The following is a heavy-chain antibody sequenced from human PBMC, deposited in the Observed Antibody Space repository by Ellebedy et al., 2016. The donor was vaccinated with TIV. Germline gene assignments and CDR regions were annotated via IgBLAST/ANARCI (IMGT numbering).Heavy chain of an antibody. Sequence: MPSETLSLTCTVSGGSISSYYWSWIRQPPGKGLEWIGYIYYSGSTNYNPSLKSRVTISVDTSKNQFSLKLSSVTAADTAVYYCARDYGGNLDYWGQGTLVTVSS. CDR2: IYYSGST. CDR3: ARDYGGNLDY. V-gene: IGHV4-59*01. CDR1: GGSISSYY. D-gene: IGHD4-23*01. J-gene: IGHJ4*02.